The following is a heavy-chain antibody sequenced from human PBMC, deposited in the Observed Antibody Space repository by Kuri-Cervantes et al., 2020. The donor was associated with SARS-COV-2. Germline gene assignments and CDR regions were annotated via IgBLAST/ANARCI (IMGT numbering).Heavy chain of an antibody. J-gene: IGHJ6*03. CDR2: FYSSRNN. Sequence: SETLSLTCTVSGGSISSPGYYWSWIRQPAGKGLEWIGRFYSSRNNNYNPSLKSRVTMSIDASENQFSLKLTSVTAADTAVYYCARVNSYNRGWYREYEYYQYYYMDVWGKGTAVTVSS. V-gene: IGHV4-61*02. CDR3: ARVNSYNRGWYREYEYYQYYYMDV. CDR1: GGSISSPGYY. D-gene: IGHD6-19*01.